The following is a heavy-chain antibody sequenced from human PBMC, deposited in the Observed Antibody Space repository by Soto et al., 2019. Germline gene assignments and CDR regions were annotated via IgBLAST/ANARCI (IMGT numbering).Heavy chain of an antibody. J-gene: IGHJ4*02. CDR2: VSNRGDST. V-gene: IGHV3-23*01. Sequence: GGSLRLSCEASGFTFTNYAMNWVRQAPGKGLEWVSSVSNRGDSTNYADSVTGRFTISRDNSKSTVSLQMNSLRVEDSAVYYCAKAGNYYDRSGYYYFDHWGQGMLVTVSS. D-gene: IGHD3-22*01. CDR1: GFTFTNYA. CDR3: AKAGNYYDRSGYYYFDH.